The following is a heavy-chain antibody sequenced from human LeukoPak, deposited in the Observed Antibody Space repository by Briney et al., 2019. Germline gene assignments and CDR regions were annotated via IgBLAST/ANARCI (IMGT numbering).Heavy chain of an antibody. V-gene: IGHV3-23*01. CDR1: GFTLTNHG. J-gene: IGHJ4*02. D-gene: IGHD2-15*01. CDR2: ITGTGGK. Sequence: GGSLRLSCAVSGFTLTNHGVSWVRQAPGKGLKWVSIITGTGGKYYGDSVKGRFVLSRDNSKNTVYMQMSSLRAEDTATYYCAKDYCRDGNCPFPFLDSWGQGTQVTVSS. CDR3: AKDYCRDGNCPFPFLDS.